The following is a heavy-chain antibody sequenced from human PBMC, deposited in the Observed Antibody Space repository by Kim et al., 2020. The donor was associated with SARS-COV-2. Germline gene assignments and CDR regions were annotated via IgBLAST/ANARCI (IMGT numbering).Heavy chain of an antibody. CDR3: ATFPSSFDI. Sequence: GGSLRLSCAASGFTFSSYAMIWVRQAPGKGLEWVSGISESGRSTFYADSVKGRFTISRDNSQNTLFLQMNSLRAEDTAIYYCATFPSSFDIWGQGTIVTVSS. J-gene: IGHJ3*02. V-gene: IGHV3-23*01. CDR2: ISESGRST. D-gene: IGHD2-21*01. CDR1: GFTFSSYA.